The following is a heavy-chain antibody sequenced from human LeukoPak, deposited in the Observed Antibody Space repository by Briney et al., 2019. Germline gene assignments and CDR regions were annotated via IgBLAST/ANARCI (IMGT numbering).Heavy chain of an antibody. CDR1: GFTVRSNY. J-gene: IGHJ4*02. CDR3: ATEKYYYDSSGDIDY. Sequence: GGSLRLSCAASGFTVRSNYMSWVRQAPGKGLEWVSIIYGGGSVFYADSVKGRFSISRDNSKNTLYLQMNSLRGEDTAVYYCATEKYYYDSSGDIDYWGQGTLVTVSS. CDR2: IYGGGSV. D-gene: IGHD3-22*01. V-gene: IGHV3-53*01.